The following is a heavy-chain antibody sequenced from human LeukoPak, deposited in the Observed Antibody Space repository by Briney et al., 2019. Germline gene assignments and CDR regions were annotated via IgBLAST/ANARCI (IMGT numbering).Heavy chain of an antibody. V-gene: IGHV1-69*05. J-gene: IGHJ4*02. CDR2: IIPIFGTA. CDR3: TASTMVVTSSFDY. D-gene: IGHD4-23*01. Sequence: ASVKVSCKASGGTFSSYAISWGRQAPGQGREWMGGIIPIFGTANYAQKFQGRVTITTDESTSTAYMELSSLRSEDTAVYYCTASTMVVTSSFDYWGQGPLVTVSS. CDR1: GGTFSSYA.